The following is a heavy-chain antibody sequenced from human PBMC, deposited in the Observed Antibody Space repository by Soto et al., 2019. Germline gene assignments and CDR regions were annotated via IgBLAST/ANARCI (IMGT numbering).Heavy chain of an antibody. V-gene: IGHV3-15*01. CDR2: IKSKTDGGTT. J-gene: IGHJ6*02. CDR1: GFTFSNAW. Sequence: EVQLVESGGGLVKPGGSLRLSCAASGFTFSNAWMSWVRQAPGKGLEWVGRIKSKTDGGTTDYAAPVKGRFTISRDDXKNTLYLQMNSLKTEDXAXXXXXXXGLGFGELWYYYYGMDVWGQGTTVTVXS. D-gene: IGHD3-10*01. CDR3: XXXGLGFGELWYYYYGMDV.